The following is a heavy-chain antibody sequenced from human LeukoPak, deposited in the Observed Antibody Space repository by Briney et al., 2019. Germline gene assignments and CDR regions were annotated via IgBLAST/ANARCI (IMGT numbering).Heavy chain of an antibody. D-gene: IGHD6-13*01. CDR2: IYYSGST. CDR1: GGSISSYY. J-gene: IGHJ6*02. Sequence: PSETLSLTCTVSGGSISSYYWSWIRQPPGKGLEWIGYIYYSGSTNYNPSLKSRVTISVDTSKNQFSLKLSSVTAADTAVYYWARVRIAAAGTGWYYYGMDVWGQGTTVTVSS. CDR3: ARVRIAAAGTGWYYYGMDV. V-gene: IGHV4-59*01.